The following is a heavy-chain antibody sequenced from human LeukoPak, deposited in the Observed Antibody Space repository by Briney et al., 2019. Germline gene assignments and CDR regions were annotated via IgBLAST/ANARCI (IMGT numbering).Heavy chain of an antibody. CDR3: AKYGARGDSGYDFGVQGRRTAEYFQH. J-gene: IGHJ1*01. V-gene: IGHV3-23*01. Sequence: PGGSLRLSCVASGFTFSSYAMSWVRQAPGKGLEWVSAISGSGGSTYYADSVKGGFTISRDNSKNTLYLQMNSLRAEDTAVYYCAKYGARGDSGYDFGVQGRRTAEYFQHWGQGTLVTVSS. CDR2: ISGSGGST. CDR1: GFTFSSYA. D-gene: IGHD5-12*01.